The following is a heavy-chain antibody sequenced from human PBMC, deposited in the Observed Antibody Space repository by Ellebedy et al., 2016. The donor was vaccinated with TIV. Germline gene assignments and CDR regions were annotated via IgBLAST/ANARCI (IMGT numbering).Heavy chain of an antibody. CDR1: GYTFTSYG. CDR2: INPNTGGT. D-gene: IGHD6-19*01. J-gene: IGHJ6*02. V-gene: IGHV1-18*01. CDR3: ARDVAVAGTNEYYYYGMDV. Sequence: ASVKVSXXASGYTFTSYGISWVRQAPGQGLEWMGWINPNTGGTNYAQQFQGRVTMTRDTSTSTVYMELSSLRSEDTAVYYCARDVAVAGTNEYYYYGMDVWGQGTTVTVSS.